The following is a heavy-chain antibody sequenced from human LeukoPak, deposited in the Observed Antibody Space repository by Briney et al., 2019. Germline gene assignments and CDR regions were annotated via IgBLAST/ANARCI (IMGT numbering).Heavy chain of an antibody. V-gene: IGHV3-53*04. CDR2: IYSDDRT. CDR1: GFTASSNY. D-gene: IGHD2-8*01. J-gene: IGHJ3*02. CDR3: AREVMAKRRAFDI. Sequence: AGSLRLSCAASGFTASSNYMSWVRQAPGKGLEWVSVIYSDDRTYYADSVKGRFTTSRHTSKKTLSLQMNSLRAEDTAVYYCAREVMAKRRAFDIWGQGTVVTVSS.